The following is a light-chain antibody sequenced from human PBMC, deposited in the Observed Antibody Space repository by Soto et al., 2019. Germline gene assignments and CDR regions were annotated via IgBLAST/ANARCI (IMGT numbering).Light chain of an antibody. Sequence: EIVLTQSPATLSLSPGERATLSCGASQSVSSSYVAWYQQKPGLAPRLLIYDASSRATGITDRFSGSGSGTDFTLTISRLEPEDFAVYYCQQYGSSPYTCGQRTKLEIK. CDR1: QSVSSSY. CDR2: DAS. CDR3: QQYGSSPYT. J-gene: IGKJ2*01. V-gene: IGKV3D-20*01.